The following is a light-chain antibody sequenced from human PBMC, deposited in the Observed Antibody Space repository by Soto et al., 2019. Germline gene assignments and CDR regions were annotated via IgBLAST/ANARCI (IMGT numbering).Light chain of an antibody. CDR3: QQTDSFPRT. CDR2: AAS. Sequence: DIQMTQSLSSLSASVGDRVTITCRASQSISSYLNWYQHKPGKAPKLLIYAASSLQTGVPSRFSGSRSGTDFALTISSLQRDDFATYYCQQTDSFPRTFGQGTKVEMK. J-gene: IGKJ1*01. CDR1: QSISSY. V-gene: IGKV1-39*01.